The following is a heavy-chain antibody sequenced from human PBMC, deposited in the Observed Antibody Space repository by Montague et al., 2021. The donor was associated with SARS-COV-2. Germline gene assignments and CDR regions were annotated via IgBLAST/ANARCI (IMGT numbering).Heavy chain of an antibody. D-gene: IGHD2-2*01. Sequence: SLRLSCAASGFTFSSYARHWGRQAPGKGLEWVAVISYDGSNKYYXDSVKGRFTISRDNSKNTLYLQMNSLRAEDTAVYHCARYYCSSTSCPSRGMDVWGQGTTGTVSS. CDR3: ARYYCSSTSCPSRGMDV. CDR1: GFTFSSYA. CDR2: ISYDGSNK. V-gene: IGHV3-30*04. J-gene: IGHJ6*02.